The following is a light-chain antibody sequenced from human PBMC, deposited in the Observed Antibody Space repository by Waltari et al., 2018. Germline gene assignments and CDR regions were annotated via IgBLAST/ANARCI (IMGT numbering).Light chain of an antibody. CDR2: YAS. CDR1: QSKTTS. Sequence: ELVLTQSPDFQSVTPGERVTLSCRDSQSKTTSLHWYQQKPGQPPKLLITYASKSFSGAPSRFSGSGSGTDFTLTLNGLEAEDAATYYCQQSRVFPITFGQGTRLEIK. J-gene: IGKJ5*01. V-gene: IGKV6-21*01. CDR3: QQSRVFPIT.